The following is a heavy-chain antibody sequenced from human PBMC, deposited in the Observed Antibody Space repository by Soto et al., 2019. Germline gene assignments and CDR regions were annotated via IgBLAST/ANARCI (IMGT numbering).Heavy chain of an antibody. CDR1: GFTVSSNY. J-gene: IGHJ2*01. CDR2: IYSGGST. CDR3: ARDRGAPGSKEPHWYFDL. Sequence: EVQLVESGGGLVQPGGSLRLSCAASGFTVSSNYMSWVRQAPGKGLEWVSVIYSGGSTYYADSVKGRFTISRDNSKNTVYLQMNSLRAEDTAVYYCARDRGAPGSKEPHWYFDLWGRGTLVTVSS. D-gene: IGHD7-27*01. V-gene: IGHV3-66*01.